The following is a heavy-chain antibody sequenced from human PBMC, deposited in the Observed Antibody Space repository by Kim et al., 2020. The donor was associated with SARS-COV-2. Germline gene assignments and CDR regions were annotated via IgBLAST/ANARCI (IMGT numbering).Heavy chain of an antibody. CDR3: ARAPGPVIAATGRWGYF. V-gene: IGHV4-34*01. D-gene: IGHD6-13*01. Sequence: SETLSLTCAVSGASFTNYYWTWIRQAPGKGLDWIGEISPGGSTSYNPSLKSRVSVSLDTSKKQFSLILNSVTAADTAVYYCARAPGPVIAATGRWGYF. CDR2: ISPGGST. CDR1: GASFTNYY. J-gene: IGHJ1*01.